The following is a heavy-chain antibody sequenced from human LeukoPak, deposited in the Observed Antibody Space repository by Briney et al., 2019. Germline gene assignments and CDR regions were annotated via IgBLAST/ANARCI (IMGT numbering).Heavy chain of an antibody. CDR3: AKVKGVLRYFDWLFETDY. V-gene: IGHV3-23*01. J-gene: IGHJ4*02. D-gene: IGHD3-9*01. CDR1: GFTFSSYA. CDR2: ISGSGGST. Sequence: PGGSLRLSCAASGFTFSSYAMSWVRQAPGKGLEWVSAISGSGGSTYYADSVKGRFTISRDNSKNTLYLQMNSLRAEDTAVYYCAKVKGVLRYFDWLFETDYWGQGTLVTVSS.